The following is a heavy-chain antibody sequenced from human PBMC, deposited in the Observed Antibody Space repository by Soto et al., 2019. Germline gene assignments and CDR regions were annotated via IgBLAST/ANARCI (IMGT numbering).Heavy chain of an antibody. CDR1: GFTFSSYS. D-gene: IGHD6-19*01. Sequence: PGGSLRLSCAASGFTFSSYSMNWVRQAPGKGLEWVSSISISSSYIYYAHSVKGRFNISRDNSKNSRYLQMNGLRVEDTAVYCCARDRGAGLWPYQFDYWGQGTMVTVSS. V-gene: IGHV3-21*01. CDR2: ISISSSYI. J-gene: IGHJ4*02. CDR3: ARDRGAGLWPYQFDY.